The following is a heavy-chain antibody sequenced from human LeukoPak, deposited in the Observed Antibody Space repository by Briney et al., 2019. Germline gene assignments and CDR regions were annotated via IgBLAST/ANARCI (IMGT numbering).Heavy chain of an antibody. D-gene: IGHD1-26*01. J-gene: IGHJ3*02. CDR2: IIPMSDTA. CDR3: AREDDTGRYMGDDAFDI. Sequence: GASVKVSCKASGGTFNSYAISWVRQAPGQGLEWMGGIIPMSDTANYPQKFRGRLTITADIPTSTVYMELSSLRSEDTAVYYCAREDDTGRYMGDDAFDIWGQGTMDTVSS. CDR1: GGTFNSYA. V-gene: IGHV1-69*06.